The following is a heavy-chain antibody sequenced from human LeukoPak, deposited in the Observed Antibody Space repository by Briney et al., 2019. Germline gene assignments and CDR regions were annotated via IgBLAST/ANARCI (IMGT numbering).Heavy chain of an antibody. CDR1: GYSFTSYW. Sequence: GESLKISCKGPGYSFTSYWIGWVRQMPGKGLEWTGIIYPGDSDTRYSPSFQGQVTISADKSISTAYLQWSSLKASDTAMYYCARFLRPYYDILTGYSSPFDYWGQGTLVTVSS. J-gene: IGHJ4*02. CDR3: ARFLRPYYDILTGYSSPFDY. D-gene: IGHD3-9*01. V-gene: IGHV5-51*01. CDR2: IYPGDSDT.